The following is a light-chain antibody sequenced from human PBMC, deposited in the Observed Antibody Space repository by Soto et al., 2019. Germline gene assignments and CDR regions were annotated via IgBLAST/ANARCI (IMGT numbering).Light chain of an antibody. J-gene: IGLJ2*01. Sequence: QSALTQPASVSGAPGQSITISCTGTSSDIGAYDYVSWYQQHPGKAPKLMIYEVFRRPSGISDRFSGSKSGNTASLTISGLQAEDEADYYCCSYTNTSTFVFGGGTKLTVL. V-gene: IGLV2-14*03. CDR3: CSYTNTSTFV. CDR1: SSDIGAYDY. CDR2: EVF.